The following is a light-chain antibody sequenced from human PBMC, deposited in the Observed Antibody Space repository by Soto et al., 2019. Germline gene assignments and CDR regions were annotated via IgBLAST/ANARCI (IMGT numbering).Light chain of an antibody. Sequence: QSALTQPRSVSGSPGQAVTISCTGTSSDVGGYNYVSWYQHHPGKAPNIMIYDVSKRPSGVPDRFSGSKSGNTASLTISGLQAEDEADFYCCSYAGTSYVFGTGTKLTVL. J-gene: IGLJ1*01. V-gene: IGLV2-11*01. CDR2: DVS. CDR3: CSYAGTSYV. CDR1: SSDVGGYNY.